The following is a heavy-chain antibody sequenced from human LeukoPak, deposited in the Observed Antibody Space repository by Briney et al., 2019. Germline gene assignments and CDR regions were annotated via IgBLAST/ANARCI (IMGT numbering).Heavy chain of an antibody. CDR1: GFTFDDYA. J-gene: IGHJ4*02. V-gene: IGHV3-9*03. D-gene: IGHD2-2*01. CDR2: ISWNSGSI. CDR3: AEGYCSSTSCPIDY. Sequence: GGSLRLSCAASGFTFDDYAMHWVRQAPGKGLEWVSGISWNSGSIGYADSVKGRFTISRDNAKNSLYLQMNSLRAEDMALYYCAEGYCSSTSCPIDYWGQGTLVTVSS.